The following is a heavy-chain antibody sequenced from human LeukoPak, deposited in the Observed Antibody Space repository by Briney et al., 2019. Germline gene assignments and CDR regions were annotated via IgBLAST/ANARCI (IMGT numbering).Heavy chain of an antibody. CDR3: AREEYSSSPRRVSAFDI. CDR2: ISAYNGNT. Sequence: ASVKVSCKASGYTFTSYGISWVRQAPGQGLEWMGWISAYNGNTNYAQKLQGRVTMTTDTSTSTAYMELRSLRSDDTAVYYCAREEYSSSPRRVSAFDIWGQGTMVTVSS. J-gene: IGHJ3*02. D-gene: IGHD6-6*01. CDR1: GYTFTSYG. V-gene: IGHV1-18*01.